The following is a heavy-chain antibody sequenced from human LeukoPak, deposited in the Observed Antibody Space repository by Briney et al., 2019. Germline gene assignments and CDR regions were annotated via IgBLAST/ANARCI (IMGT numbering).Heavy chain of an antibody. CDR2: IKQDGSEK. D-gene: IGHD3-3*01. CDR3: ARPYYDFWSGYYSYFDH. Sequence: GGSLRLSCAASGFTVSSYWMSWVRQAPGKGLERVANIKQDGSEKYYVDSVKGRFTISRDNANNLLYLQMNSLRAEDTAVYYCARPYYDFWSGYYSYFDHWGQGTLVTVSS. J-gene: IGHJ4*02. CDR1: GFTVSSYW. V-gene: IGHV3-7*01.